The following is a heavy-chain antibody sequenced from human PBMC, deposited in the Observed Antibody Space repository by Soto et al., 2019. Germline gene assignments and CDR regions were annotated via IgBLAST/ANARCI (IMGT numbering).Heavy chain of an antibody. V-gene: IGHV3-53*04. CDR3: ARDHPLSSSWFGY. Sequence: EVQLVESGGGLVQPGGSLRLSCAASGFTVSSNYMSWVRQAPGKGLEWVSVIYSDGRTYYADSVRGRFTISRHSSKNTLYLQMNSLRSEDTAVYYCARDHPLSSSWFGYWGQGTLVTVSS. D-gene: IGHD6-13*01. J-gene: IGHJ5*01. CDR2: IYSDGRT. CDR1: GFTVSSNY.